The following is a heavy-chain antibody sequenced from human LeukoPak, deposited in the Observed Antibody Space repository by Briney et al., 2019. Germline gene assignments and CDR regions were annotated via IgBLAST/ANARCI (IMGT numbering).Heavy chain of an antibody. CDR3: SRGIGVAAPWLPGY. V-gene: IGHV1-2*02. Sequence: ASVKVSCKASGYTFTGYYMHWVRQAPGQGLEWMGWINPNSGDTNYAHNFQGRVTITRDTSINTAYMELSRLRSDDTAVYYSSRGIGVAAPWLPGYWGQGTLVTVSS. J-gene: IGHJ4*02. CDR1: GYTFTGYY. CDR2: INPNSGDT. D-gene: IGHD6-19*01.